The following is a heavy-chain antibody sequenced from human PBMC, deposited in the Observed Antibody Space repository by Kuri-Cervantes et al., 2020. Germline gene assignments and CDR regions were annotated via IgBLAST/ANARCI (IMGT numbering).Heavy chain of an antibody. D-gene: IGHD3-10*01. CDR1: GFTFSNAW. V-gene: IGHV3-23*01. CDR3: VKDYGSGNYPFGDC. Sequence: GESLKISCAASGFTFSNAWMSWVRQAPGKGLEWVSGIIENGGSTYYADSVKGRFSISRDNSKNTLYLQMNSLRAEDTAIYYCVKDYGSGNYPFGDCWGQGTLVTVSS. J-gene: IGHJ4*02. CDR2: IIENGGST.